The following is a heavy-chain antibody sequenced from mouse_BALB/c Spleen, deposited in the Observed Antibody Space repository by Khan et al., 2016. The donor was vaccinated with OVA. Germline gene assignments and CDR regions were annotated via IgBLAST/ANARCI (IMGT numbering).Heavy chain of an antibody. V-gene: IGHV1S135*01. CDR1: GYSFTSYY. D-gene: IGHD2-4*01. Sequence: VQLKESGPELMKPGASVKISCKASGYSFTSYYIHWMKQSHGKSLEWIGYIDPFNGGTNYNQKFKGKATLTVDKSSNTAYMHLSSLTSEASAVYYCARNGITTWFAYWGQGTLVTVSA. CDR2: IDPFNGGT. CDR3: ARNGITTWFAY. J-gene: IGHJ3*01.